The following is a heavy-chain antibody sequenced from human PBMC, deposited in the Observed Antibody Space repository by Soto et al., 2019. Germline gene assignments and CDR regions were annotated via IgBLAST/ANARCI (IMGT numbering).Heavy chain of an antibody. J-gene: IGHJ4*02. CDR1: GGTFSSCA. CDR2: IIPIFGTA. D-gene: IGHD2-2*01. Sequence: SVKVSCKASGGTFSSCAMSWVRQAPGQGLEWMGGIIPIFGTANYAQKFQGRVTITADESTSTAYMELSSLRSEDTAVYYCHYLPGTSRFDYCCQGTLVTVSS. V-gene: IGHV1-69*13. CDR3: HYLPGTSRFDY.